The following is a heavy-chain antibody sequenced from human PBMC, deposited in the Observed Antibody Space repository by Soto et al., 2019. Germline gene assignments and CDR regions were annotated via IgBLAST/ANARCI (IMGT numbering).Heavy chain of an antibody. V-gene: IGHV3-11*06. D-gene: IGHD1-26*01. CDR3: AKMSRRELLRYYYYGMDV. CDR1: GFTFSDFY. Sequence: SPRLSRGAPGFTFSDFYIRWIPPAPGEGVEWVSYISSSSSYTNYADSVKGRFTISRDNAKNSLYLQMNSLRAEDTAVYYCAKMSRRELLRYYYYGMDVWGQGTTVTVSS. J-gene: IGHJ6*02. CDR2: ISSSSSYT.